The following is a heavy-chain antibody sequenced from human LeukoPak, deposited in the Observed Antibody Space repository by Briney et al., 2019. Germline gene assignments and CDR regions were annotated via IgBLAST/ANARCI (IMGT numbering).Heavy chain of an antibody. D-gene: IGHD1-26*01. Sequence: PGGSLRLSCAASGFTFSSYGMLCVRQAPGKGLEWVAFIRYDGSNKYYADSVKGRLTISRDNSKDTLYLQMNSLRAEDTAVYYCAKVGGSLDYWGQGTLVTVSS. V-gene: IGHV3-30*02. J-gene: IGHJ4*02. CDR3: AKVGGSLDY. CDR2: IRYDGSNK. CDR1: GFTFSSYG.